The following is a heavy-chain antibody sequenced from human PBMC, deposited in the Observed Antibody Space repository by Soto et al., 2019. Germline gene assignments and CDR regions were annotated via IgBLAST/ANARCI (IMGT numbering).Heavy chain of an antibody. CDR2: IYYSGST. Sequence: SETLSLTCTVSGGSISSGDYYWSWIRQPPGKGLEWIGYIYYSGSTYYNPSLKSRVTISVDTSKNQFSLKLSSVTAADTAVYYCARDRGDYHYYYYYGMDVWGQGTTVTVSS. V-gene: IGHV4-30-4*01. CDR3: ARDRGDYHYYYYYGMDV. D-gene: IGHD4-17*01. J-gene: IGHJ6*02. CDR1: GGSISSGDYY.